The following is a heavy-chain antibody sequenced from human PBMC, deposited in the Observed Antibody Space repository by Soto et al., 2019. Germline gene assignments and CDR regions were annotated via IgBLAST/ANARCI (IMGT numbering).Heavy chain of an antibody. CDR3: AREHRGAYSGYG. Sequence: QVQLVQSGAEVKKPGSSVKVSCKASGGTFSSYTISWVRQAPGQGLEWMGRIIPILGIANYAQKFQGRVTINADKSTSPAYMELSSLRSEDTAVYYCAREHRGAYSGYGWGQGTLVTVSS. D-gene: IGHD5-12*01. J-gene: IGHJ4*02. CDR2: IIPILGIA. CDR1: GGTFSSYT. V-gene: IGHV1-69*08.